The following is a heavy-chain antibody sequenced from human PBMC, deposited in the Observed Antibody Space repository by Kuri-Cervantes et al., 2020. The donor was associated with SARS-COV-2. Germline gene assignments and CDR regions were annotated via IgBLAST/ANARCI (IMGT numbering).Heavy chain of an antibody. CDR1: GFTFSSYA. D-gene: IGHD5-18*01. Sequence: GESLKISCAASGFTFSSYAMHWVRQAPGKGLEWVAVISYDGSNKYYADSVKGRFTISRDNSKNTLYLQMNSLRAEDTAVYYCARDLAGYSEGNEAYYYYGMDVWGQGTTVTVSS. CDR3: ARDLAGYSEGNEAYYYYGMDV. J-gene: IGHJ6*02. V-gene: IGHV3-30*01. CDR2: ISYDGSNK.